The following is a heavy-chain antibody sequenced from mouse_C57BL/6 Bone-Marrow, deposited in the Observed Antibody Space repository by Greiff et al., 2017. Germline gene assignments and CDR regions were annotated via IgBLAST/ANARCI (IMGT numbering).Heavy chain of an antibody. CDR1: GFTFTDYY. V-gene: IGHV7-3*01. CDR3: ARYDDYDVDY. D-gene: IGHD2-4*01. CDR2: IRNKANGYKT. J-gene: IGHJ2*01. Sequence: EVKLVESGGGLVQPGGSLSLSCAASGFTFTDYYMSWVRQPPGKALEWLGFIRNKANGYKTEYSASVKGRFTISRDNSQSILYLQMNALRAEDSATYYCARYDDYDVDYWGQGTTLTVSS.